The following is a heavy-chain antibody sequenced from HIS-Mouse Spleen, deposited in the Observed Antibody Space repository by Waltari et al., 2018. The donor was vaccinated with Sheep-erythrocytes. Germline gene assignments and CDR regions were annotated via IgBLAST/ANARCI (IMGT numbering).Heavy chain of an antibody. V-gene: IGHV1-2*02. CDR1: GYTFTGYY. CDR3: ARGYCSSTSCYGYFQH. J-gene: IGHJ1*01. D-gene: IGHD2-2*01. CDR2: INPNSGGT. Sequence: QVQLVQSGAEVKKPGASVKVSCKASGYTFTGYYMHWVRQAPGQGLEWMGWINPNSGGTNYAQKFQGRVTMTRDTSIGTAYMELSRLRSDDTAVYYCARGYCSSTSCYGYFQHWGQGTLVTVSS.